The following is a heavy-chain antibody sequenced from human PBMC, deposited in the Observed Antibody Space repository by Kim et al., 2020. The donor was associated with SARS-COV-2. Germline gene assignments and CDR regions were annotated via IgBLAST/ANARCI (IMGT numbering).Heavy chain of an antibody. V-gene: IGHV3-15*01. D-gene: IGHD3-10*01. CDR1: GFTFSHAW. CDR3: TTDIRLLWFPTGYYYVMDV. CDR2: IKSKTDGGTT. J-gene: IGHJ6*02. Sequence: GGSLRLSCAASGFTFSHAWMSWVRQAPGKGLEWVGRIKSKTDGGTTDYAAPVKGRFTISRDDSKNTLYLQMNSLKTEDTAVYYCTTDIRLLWFPTGYYYVMDVWGQGTTVTVSS.